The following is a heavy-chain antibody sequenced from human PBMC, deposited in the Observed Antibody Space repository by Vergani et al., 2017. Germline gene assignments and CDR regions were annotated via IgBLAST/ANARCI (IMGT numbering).Heavy chain of an antibody. J-gene: IGHJ4*02. CDR1: GFTFSSYS. Sequence: EVQLLESGGGLVKPGGSLRLSCAASGFTFSSYSMNWVRQAPGKGLEWVSSISSSSSYIYYADSVKGRFTISRDNAKNSLYLQMNSLRAEDTAVYYCARAFGITGTTGFDYWGQGTLVTVSS. CDR3: ARAFGITGTTGFDY. CDR2: ISSSSSYI. V-gene: IGHV3-21*01. D-gene: IGHD1-20*01.